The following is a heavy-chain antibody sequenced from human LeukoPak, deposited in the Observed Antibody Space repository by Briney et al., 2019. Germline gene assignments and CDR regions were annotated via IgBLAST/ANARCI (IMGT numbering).Heavy chain of an antibody. CDR3: ARQRYSDY. J-gene: IGHJ4*02. CDR2: IKEDGSEN. Sequence: GGSLRLSCAASGFTFSRYWMTWVRQAPGKGLEWVANIKEDGSENSYVESVKGRSTISRDNAKNSLYLQLNSLRAEDTAVYFCARQRYSDYWGQGTLVTVSS. V-gene: IGHV3-7*01. D-gene: IGHD1-1*01. CDR1: GFTFSRYW.